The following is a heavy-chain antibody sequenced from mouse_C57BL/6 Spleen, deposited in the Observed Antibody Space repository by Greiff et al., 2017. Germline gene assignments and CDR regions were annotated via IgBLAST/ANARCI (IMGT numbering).Heavy chain of an antibody. J-gene: IGHJ2*01. V-gene: IGHV1-62-2*01. D-gene: IGHD3-3*01. CDR2: FYPGSGSI. CDR1: GYTFTEYT. Sequence: VQLQESGAELAKPGASVKLSCKASGYTFTEYTIHWVKQRSGQGLEWIGWFYPGSGSIKYNEKFKDKATLTADKSSSTVYMELSRLTSEDSAVXFCATQDGGWAGAYFGYWGQGTTLTVSS. CDR3: ATQDGGWAGAYFGY.